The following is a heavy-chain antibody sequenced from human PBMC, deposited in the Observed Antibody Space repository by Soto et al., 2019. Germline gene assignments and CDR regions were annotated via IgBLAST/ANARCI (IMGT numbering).Heavy chain of an antibody. CDR2: INHSGST. CDR3: ARSGGVNRGSTAARRYGRDV. CDR1: GGSFSGYY. V-gene: IGHV4-34*01. D-gene: IGHD6-6*01. Sequence: QVQLQQWGAGLLKPSETLSLTCAVYGGSFSGYYWSWIRQPPGKGLEWMGEINHSGSTNYNPSLKSRVTISVDTSKNPFSLKLSSVTAAATAVYYCARSGGVNRGSTAARRYGRDVWGQGTTVTVSS. J-gene: IGHJ6*02.